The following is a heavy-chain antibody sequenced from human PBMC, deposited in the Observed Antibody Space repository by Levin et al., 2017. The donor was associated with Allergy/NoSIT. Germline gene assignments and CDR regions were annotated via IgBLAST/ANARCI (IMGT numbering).Heavy chain of an antibody. CDR1: GFTLSSYA. D-gene: IGHD3-10*01. Sequence: GGSLRLSCAASGFTLSSYAMHWVRQAPGKGLEWVAVISYDGSNKYYADSVKGRFTISRDNSKNTLYLQMNSLRAEDTAVYYCARDHYYGSGSYRLSLFDYWGQGTLVTVSS. V-gene: IGHV3-30-3*01. J-gene: IGHJ4*02. CDR3: ARDHYYGSGSYRLSLFDY. CDR2: ISYDGSNK.